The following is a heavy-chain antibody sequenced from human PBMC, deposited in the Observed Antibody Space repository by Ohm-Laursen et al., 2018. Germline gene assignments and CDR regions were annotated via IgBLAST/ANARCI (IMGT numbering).Heavy chain of an antibody. J-gene: IGHJ4*02. CDR3: AREVVGATPDY. CDR1: GDSINSDDY. V-gene: IGHV4-38-2*02. CDR2: IRHSGNT. Sequence: SETLSLTCAVSGDSINSDDYWVWIRQPPGKGLEWIGSIRHSGNTYYKPSLRSRVTISVDTSKNQFSLKLSSVTAADTAVYYCAREVVGATPDYWGQGTLVTVSS. D-gene: IGHD1-26*01.